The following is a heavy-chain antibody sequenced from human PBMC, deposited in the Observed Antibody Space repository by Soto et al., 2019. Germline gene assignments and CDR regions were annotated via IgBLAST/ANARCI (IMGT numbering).Heavy chain of an antibody. CDR1: GGSISSSNW. CDR3: ARDSGYSSSWYSSWFDY. CDR2: IYHSGST. D-gene: IGHD6-13*01. J-gene: IGHJ4*02. V-gene: IGHV4-4*02. Sequence: SETLSLTCAVSGGSISSSNWWSWVRQPPGKGLEWIGEIYHSGSTNYNPSLKSRVTISVDKSKNQFSLKLSSVTAADTAVYYCARDSGYSSSWYSSWFDYWGQGTLVTVSS.